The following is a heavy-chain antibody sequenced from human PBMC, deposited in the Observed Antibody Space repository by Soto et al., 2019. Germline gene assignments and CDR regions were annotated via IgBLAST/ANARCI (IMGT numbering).Heavy chain of an antibody. V-gene: IGHV3-33*01. D-gene: IGHD3-16*01. CDR2: XWYDGXTI. Sequence: GXSQRLSCAASGFTFGSYGMHWVRQAPGKGLEWVAAXWYDGXTIYYEESVKGXFTISRDXXKNTLYLKMTSLRYVDKDVYYCASLIYVYGMDVWGQGTTVTVYS. CDR3: ASLIYVYGMDV. J-gene: IGHJ6*02. CDR1: GFTFGSYG.